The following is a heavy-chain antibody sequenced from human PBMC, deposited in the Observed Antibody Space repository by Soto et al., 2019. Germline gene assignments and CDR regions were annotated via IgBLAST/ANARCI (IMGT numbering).Heavy chain of an antibody. CDR1: GYTFTSYY. V-gene: IGHV1-46*01. J-gene: IGHJ4*02. D-gene: IGHD2-15*01. CDR3: ARVYCSGGGCYGIDY. Sequence: QVQLVQSGAEVQKPGASVKVYYKASGYTFTSYYMHWVRQAPGQGLEWMGIISPSGGSTTYAQKFQGRVRMTRDTSTSTVYMELSSLRSEDTVVYYCARVYCSGGGCYGIDYWGQGTLVTVSS. CDR2: ISPSGGST.